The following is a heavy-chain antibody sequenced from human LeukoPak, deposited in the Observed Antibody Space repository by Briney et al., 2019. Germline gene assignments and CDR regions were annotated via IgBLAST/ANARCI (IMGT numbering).Heavy chain of an antibody. CDR1: GFTVSSDY. CDR3: ARGEQDYYYYYYMDV. Sequence: GGSLRLSCAASGFTVSSDYMNWVRQAPGKGLEWVSVIYSGGSTYYEDSVKGRFTISRDNSNNTLYLQMNSLRGEDTGVYYCARGEQDYYYYYYMDVWGKGTTVTVSS. V-gene: IGHV3-53*01. J-gene: IGHJ6*03. D-gene: IGHD1/OR15-1a*01. CDR2: IYSGGST.